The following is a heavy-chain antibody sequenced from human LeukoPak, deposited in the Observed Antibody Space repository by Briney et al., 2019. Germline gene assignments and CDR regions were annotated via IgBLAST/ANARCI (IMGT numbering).Heavy chain of an antibody. V-gene: IGHV4-59*08. D-gene: IGHD1-26*01. CDR2: MHYTGST. J-gene: IGHJ3*02. CDR1: GESMSGLY. CDR3: ARVGGSYPNYAFDI. Sequence: PSETLSLTCTVSGESMSGLYWNWIRQPPGKGLEWIGYMHYTGSTNYNPSLKSRVTISIDTSKNQFSLKLSSVTASDTAVYYCARVGGSYPNYAFDIWGQGTMVTVSS.